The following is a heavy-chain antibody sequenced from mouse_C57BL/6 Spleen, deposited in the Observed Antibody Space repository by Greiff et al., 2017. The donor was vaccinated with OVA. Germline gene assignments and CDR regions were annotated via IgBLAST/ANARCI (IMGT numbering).Heavy chain of an antibody. CDR2: IDPETGGT. J-gene: IGHJ2*01. CDR3: TRWTLYYFDY. V-gene: IGHV1-15*01. Sequence: QVQLQQSGAELVRPGASVTLSCKASGYTFTDYEMHWVKQTPVHGLEWIGAIDPETGGTAYNQKFKGKAILTADKSSSTAYMELRSLTSEDSAVYCCTRWTLYYFDYGGQGATLPVTS. CDR1: GYTFTDYE. D-gene: IGHD6-2*01.